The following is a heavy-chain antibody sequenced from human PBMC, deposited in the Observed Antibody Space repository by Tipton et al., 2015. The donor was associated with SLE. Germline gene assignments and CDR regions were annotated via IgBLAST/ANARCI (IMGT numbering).Heavy chain of an antibody. D-gene: IGHD6-13*01. CDR1: GYSISSGYY. CDR3: ARGGIAALPDAFDI. Sequence: TLSLTCAVSGYSISSGYYWGWIRQPPGKGLEWLGSIYHSGSTYYNPSLKSRVTISVDTSKNQFSLKLSSVTAADTAVYYCARGGIAALPDAFDIWGQGTMVTVSS. J-gene: IGHJ3*02. CDR2: IYHSGST. V-gene: IGHV4-38-2*01.